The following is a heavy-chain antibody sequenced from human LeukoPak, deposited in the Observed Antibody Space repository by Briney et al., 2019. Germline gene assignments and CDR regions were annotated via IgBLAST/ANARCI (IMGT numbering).Heavy chain of an antibody. J-gene: IGHJ4*02. CDR3: ARDGGDYGVLGQTDFDY. D-gene: IGHD4-17*01. CDR2: ISSSGSTI. CDR1: GFTISSNY. Sequence: GGSLRLSCVASGFTISSNYMSWIRQAPGKGLEWVSYISSSGSTIYYADSVKGRFTISRDNAKNSLYLQMNSLRAEDTAVYYCARDGGDYGVLGQTDFDYWGQGTLVTVSS. V-gene: IGHV3-11*01.